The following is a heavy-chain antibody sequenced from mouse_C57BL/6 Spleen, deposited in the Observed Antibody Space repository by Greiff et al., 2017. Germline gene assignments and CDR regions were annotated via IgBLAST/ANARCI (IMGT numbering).Heavy chain of an antibody. J-gene: IGHJ1*03. CDR2: IWRGGST. Sequence: QVQLQQSGPGLVQPSQSLSITCTVSGFSLTSYGVHWVRQSPGKGLEWLGVIWRGGSTDYNAAFISRLSISKDNSESQVFFKMNSLQADDTARYYCARGPDYYGSSYWYFDVWGTGTTVTVSS. CDR1: GFSLTSYG. D-gene: IGHD1-1*01. CDR3: ARGPDYYGSSYWYFDV. V-gene: IGHV2-2*01.